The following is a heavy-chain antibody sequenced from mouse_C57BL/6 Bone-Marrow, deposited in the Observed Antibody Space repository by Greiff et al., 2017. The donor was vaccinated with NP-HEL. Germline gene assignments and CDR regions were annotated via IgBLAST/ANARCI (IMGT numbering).Heavy chain of an antibody. Sequence: EVQLQQSGAELVRPGASVKLSCTASGFNIKDDYMHWVKQRPEQGLEWIGWIGPENGDTEYASKFQGKATITADTSSNTAYLQLSSLTSEDTAVYYCTTYSNYHVTMDYWGQGTSVTVSS. CDR1: GFNIKDDY. V-gene: IGHV14-4*01. J-gene: IGHJ4*01. D-gene: IGHD2-5*01. CDR3: TTYSNYHVTMDY. CDR2: IGPENGDT.